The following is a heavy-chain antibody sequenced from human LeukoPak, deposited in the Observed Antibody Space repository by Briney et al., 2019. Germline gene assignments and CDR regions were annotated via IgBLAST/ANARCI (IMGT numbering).Heavy chain of an antibody. CDR3: ARADCSSSTCYLRRSWFDP. Sequence: GGSLRLSCVASGFTFNNYAMHWVRQAPGKGLEWLAIIWQDGDKKEYGDSVRGRFTISRDDAKNSLYLEMNSLRAEDTAVYYCARADCSSSTCYLRRSWFDPWGQGTLVTVSS. CDR2: IWQDGDKK. J-gene: IGHJ5*02. V-gene: IGHV3-33*01. CDR1: GFTFNNYA. D-gene: IGHD2-2*01.